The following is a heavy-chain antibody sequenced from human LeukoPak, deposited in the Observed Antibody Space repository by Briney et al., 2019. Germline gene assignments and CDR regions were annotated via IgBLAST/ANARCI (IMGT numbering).Heavy chain of an antibody. CDR2: IYYSGST. D-gene: IGHD1-14*01. CDR1: GGTISSSSYY. V-gene: IGHV4-39*07. CDR3: AADPGPRRFDY. J-gene: IGHJ4*02. Sequence: SETLSLTCTVSGGTISSSSYYWGWFRQPPGKGLEWIGSIYYSGSTYYNPSLKSRVTISVDTSKNQFSLKLSSVTAADTAVYYCAADPGPRRFDYWGRGTLVTVSS.